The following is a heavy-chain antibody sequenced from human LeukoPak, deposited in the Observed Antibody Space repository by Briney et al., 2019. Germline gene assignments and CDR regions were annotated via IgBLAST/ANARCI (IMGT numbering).Heavy chain of an antibody. CDR1: GFTLSSYA. D-gene: IGHD6-6*01. CDR3: AKDPRDSSSWFDP. CDR2: ISGSGLST. V-gene: IGHV3-23*01. Sequence: PGGSLRLSCVASGFTLSSYAMSWVRQAPGKGLEWVSTISGSGLSTYYADSVKGRFTISRDNSKNTLYLQMNSLRAEDTAVYYCAKDPRDSSSWFDPWGQGTLVTVSS. J-gene: IGHJ5*02.